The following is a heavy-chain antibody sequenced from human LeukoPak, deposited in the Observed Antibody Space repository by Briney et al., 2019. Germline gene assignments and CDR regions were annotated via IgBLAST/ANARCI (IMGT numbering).Heavy chain of an antibody. CDR3: ARGYSSSWYFNWFDP. D-gene: IGHD6-13*01. Sequence: PSETLSLTCAVYGGSFSGYYWSWIRQPPGKGLEWIREISHSGITNYNPSLKSRVTISVDKSKNQFSLKLSSVTAADTAVYYCARGYSSSWYFNWFDPWGQGTLVTVSS. CDR1: GGSFSGYY. CDR2: ISHSGIT. J-gene: IGHJ5*02. V-gene: IGHV4-34*01.